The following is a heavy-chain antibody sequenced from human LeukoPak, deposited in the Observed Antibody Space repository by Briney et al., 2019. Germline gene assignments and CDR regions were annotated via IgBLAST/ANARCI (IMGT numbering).Heavy chain of an antibody. CDR3: ARGFGLNDY. CDR2: INHSGST. D-gene: IGHD3-16*01. V-gene: IGHV4-34*01. Sequence: PSETLSLTCAVYGGSFSGYYWSWIRQPPGKGLEWIGEINHSGSTNYNPSLKGRVTISVDTSKNQFSLKLSSVTAADTAVYYCARGFGLNDYWGQGTLVTVSS. CDR1: GGSFSGYY. J-gene: IGHJ4*02.